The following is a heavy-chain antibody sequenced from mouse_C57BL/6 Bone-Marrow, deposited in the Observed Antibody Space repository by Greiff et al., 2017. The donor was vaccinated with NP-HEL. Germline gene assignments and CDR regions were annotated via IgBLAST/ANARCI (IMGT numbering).Heavy chain of an antibody. D-gene: IGHD1-1*01. V-gene: IGHV1-53*01. CDR1: GYTFTSYW. CDR2: INPSNGGT. Sequence: QVQLQQPGTELVKPGASVKLSCKASGYTFTSYWMHWVKQRPGQGLEWIGNINPSNGGTNYNEKFKSKATLTVDKSSSTAYMQLSSLTSEDSAVYYCARGGYYGSPYWDFDVWGTGTTVTVSS. J-gene: IGHJ1*03. CDR3: ARGGYYGSPYWDFDV.